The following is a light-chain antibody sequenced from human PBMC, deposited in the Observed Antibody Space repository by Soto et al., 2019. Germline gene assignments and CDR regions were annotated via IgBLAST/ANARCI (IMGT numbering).Light chain of an antibody. J-gene: IGKJ5*01. CDR3: QQYGSSPLVT. CDR1: QSVSSSY. Sequence: EIVLTQSPGTLSLSPGERATLSCRASQSVSSSYLAWYQQKPGQAPRLLIYGASNRATGIPDRFSGSGSGTDFTLTISRLEPEYFAVYYCQQYGSSPLVTCGQGTRLEIK. CDR2: GAS. V-gene: IGKV3-20*01.